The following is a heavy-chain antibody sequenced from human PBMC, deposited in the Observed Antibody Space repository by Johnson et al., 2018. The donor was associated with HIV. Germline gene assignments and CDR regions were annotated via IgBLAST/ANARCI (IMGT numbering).Heavy chain of an antibody. Sequence: MQLVESGGVVVQPGGSLRLSCAASGFTFDDYAMHWVRQAPGKGLEWVSVIYSGGSTYYADSVKGRFTISRDNSKNTLYLQMNSLRADDTAVYYCARGSTVTTLSGAFDIWGQGTMVTVSS. V-gene: IGHV3-66*01. CDR3: ARGSTVTTLSGAFDI. CDR1: GFTFDDYA. CDR2: IYSGGST. J-gene: IGHJ3*02. D-gene: IGHD4-11*01.